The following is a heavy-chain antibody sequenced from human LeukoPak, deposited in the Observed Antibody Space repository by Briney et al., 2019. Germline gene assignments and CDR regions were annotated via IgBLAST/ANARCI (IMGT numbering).Heavy chain of an antibody. CDR3: ASTYDSSGYWLYYFDY. J-gene: IGHJ4*02. V-gene: IGHV3-66*01. CDR2: IYSGGST. Sequence: PGGSLRLSCAASGFTVSSNYMSWVRQAPGKGLEWVSVIYSGGSTYYADSVKGRFTISKDNSKNTLYLQMNSLRAEDTAVYYCASTYDSSGYWLYYFDYWGQGTLVTVSS. CDR1: GFTVSSNY. D-gene: IGHD3-22*01.